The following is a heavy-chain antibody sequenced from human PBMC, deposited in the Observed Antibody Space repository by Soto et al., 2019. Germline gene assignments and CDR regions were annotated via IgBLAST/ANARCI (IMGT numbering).Heavy chain of an antibody. CDR3: ARDRLFRSVTVYYSYYCMDV. CDR2: TYYRSKWYN. J-gene: IGHJ6*02. D-gene: IGHD3-22*01. Sequence: SQTLSLTCAISGDSVSSNSAAWNWIRQSPSRGLEWPGRTYYRSKWYNDYAVSVKSRITINPDTSKNQFSLQLNSVTPEDTAVYYCARDRLFRSVTVYYSYYCMDVCGPATIVTGSS. V-gene: IGHV6-1*01. CDR1: GDSVSSNSAA.